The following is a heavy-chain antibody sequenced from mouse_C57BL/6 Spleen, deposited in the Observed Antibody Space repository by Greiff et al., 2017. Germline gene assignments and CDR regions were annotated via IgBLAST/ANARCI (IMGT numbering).Heavy chain of an antibody. CDR1: GYTFTSYW. V-gene: IGHV1-59*01. Sequence: QVQLQQPGAELVRPGTSVKLSCKASGYTFTSYWMHWVKQRPGQGLEWIGVLDPSDSYTNYNQKFKGKATLTVDTSSSTAYMQLSSLTSADSAVXFCARVTTMVTSWFAYWGQGTLVTVSA. CDR2: LDPSDSYT. D-gene: IGHD2-2*01. CDR3: ARVTTMVTSWFAY. J-gene: IGHJ3*01.